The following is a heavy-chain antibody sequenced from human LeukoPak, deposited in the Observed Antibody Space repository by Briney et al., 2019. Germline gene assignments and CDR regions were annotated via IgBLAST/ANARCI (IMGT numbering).Heavy chain of an antibody. V-gene: IGHV1-69*13. J-gene: IGHJ6*02. CDR2: IIPIFGTA. CDR1: GGTFSSYA. D-gene: IGHD2-15*01. CDR3: ARVGCSGGSCYLGRIYYYYYGMDV. Sequence: SVKVSCKASGGTFSSYAISWVRQAPGQGLEWMGGIIPIFGTANYAQKFQGRVTITADESTSTAYMELSSLRSEDTAVYYCARVGCSGGSCYLGRIYYYYYGMDVWGQGTTVTVSS.